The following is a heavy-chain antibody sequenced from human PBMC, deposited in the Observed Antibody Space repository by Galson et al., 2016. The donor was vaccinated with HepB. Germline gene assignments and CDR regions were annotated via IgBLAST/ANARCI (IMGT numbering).Heavy chain of an antibody. Sequence: PALVKPTQTLTLTCTFSGLSPSSSRVGVGWLRQPPGKAPEWLALIYWDDDKRYNPSLRTRLTITKDISRNQVVLTMTNMASVDTATYFCGHRPSGYPSDNWFDPWGQGILVTVSS. CDR1: GLSPSSSRVG. V-gene: IGHV2-5*02. CDR2: IYWDDDK. D-gene: IGHD5-12*01. CDR3: GHRPSGYPSDNWFDP. J-gene: IGHJ5*02.